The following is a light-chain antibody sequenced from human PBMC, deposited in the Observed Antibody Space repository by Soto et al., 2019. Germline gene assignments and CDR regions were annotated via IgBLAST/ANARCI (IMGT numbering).Light chain of an antibody. V-gene: IGKV3-20*01. CDR2: GAS. CDR1: QSVRSSY. CDR3: QQYGSSPQT. J-gene: IGKJ1*01. Sequence: EIVLTQSPGTLSLSPGERATLSCRASQSVRSSYLAWYQQKPGQAHRLLIYGASSRATGIPDRFSGSGYGTDFTVTISSLEPEDCEVYYCQQYGSSPQTFGQGTKVEIK.